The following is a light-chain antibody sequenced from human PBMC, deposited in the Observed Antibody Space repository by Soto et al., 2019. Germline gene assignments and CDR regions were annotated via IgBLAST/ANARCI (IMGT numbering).Light chain of an antibody. CDR2: GAS. J-gene: IGKJ1*01. CDR3: QQYNNWPWT. V-gene: IGKV3-15*01. Sequence: EILMTQSPATLSVSPGGRATLSCRASQSISDTLAWYQQKPGQAPRLLSYGASKRPTGFPARFSGSGSGTDFTLTISSLQSEDFAVYYCQQYNNWPWTFGQGTKVDIK. CDR1: QSISDT.